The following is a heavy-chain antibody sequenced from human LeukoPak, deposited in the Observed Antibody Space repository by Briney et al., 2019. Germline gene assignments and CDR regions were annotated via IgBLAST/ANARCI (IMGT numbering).Heavy chain of an antibody. CDR3: ARLRYYYDSSGYSIDY. CDR1: GGSFSGYY. J-gene: IGHJ4*02. CDR2: INHSGST. V-gene: IGHV4-34*01. D-gene: IGHD3-22*01. Sequence: TSETLSLTCAVYGGSFSGYYWSWIRQPPGKGLEWIGEINHSGSTNYNPSLKSRVTISVDTSKNQFSLKLSSVTAADTAVYYCARLRYYYDSSGYSIDYWGQGTLVTVSS.